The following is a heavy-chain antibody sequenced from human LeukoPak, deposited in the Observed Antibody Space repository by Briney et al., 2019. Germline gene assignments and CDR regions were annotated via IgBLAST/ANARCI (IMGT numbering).Heavy chain of an antibody. J-gene: IGHJ4*02. V-gene: IGHV4-34*01. CDR2: INHSGST. Sequence: SETLSLTCAVYGGSFSGYYWSWIRQPPGKGLEWIGEINHSGSTNYNPSLKSRVTISVDTSKNQFSLKLSSVTAADTAVYYCARGYSYGSSGGGNGGQGPLVTVSS. D-gene: IGHD5-18*01. CDR1: GGSFSGYY. CDR3: ARGYSYGSSGGGN.